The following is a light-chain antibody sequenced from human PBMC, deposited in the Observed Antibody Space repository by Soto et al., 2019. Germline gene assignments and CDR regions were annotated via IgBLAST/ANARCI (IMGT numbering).Light chain of an antibody. CDR3: QQYNSYLYT. CDR2: KAS. J-gene: IGKJ5*01. V-gene: IGKV1-5*03. CDR1: QSISSW. Sequence: IQITQSPSTLSASVGDRVTITCRASQSISSWLAWYQQKPGKAPKLLIYKASSLESGVPSRFSGSGSETEFTLTISSLQPDDFATYYCQQYNSYLYTFGQGTRLEVK.